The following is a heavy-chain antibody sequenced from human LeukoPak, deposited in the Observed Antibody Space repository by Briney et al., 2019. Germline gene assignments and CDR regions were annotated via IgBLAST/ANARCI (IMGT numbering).Heavy chain of an antibody. Sequence: PGGSLRLSCAASGFTFNSFGMHWVRQAPGKGLEWVAFIWYDGSNKYYADSVKGRFTISRDNSENTLYLQMESLRADDTAVYFCARGQRYCSGDSCQGNWFDPWGQGTLVTVSS. V-gene: IGHV3-33*01. CDR1: GFTFNSFG. CDR3: ARGQRYCSGDSCQGNWFDP. J-gene: IGHJ5*02. CDR2: IWYDGSNK. D-gene: IGHD2-15*01.